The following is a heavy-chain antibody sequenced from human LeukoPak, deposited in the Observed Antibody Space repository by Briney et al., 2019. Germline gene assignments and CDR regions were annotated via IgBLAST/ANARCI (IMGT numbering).Heavy chain of an antibody. CDR2: INPNSGGT. Sequence: ASVKVSCKASGYTFTGYYMHWVRQAPGQGLEWMGWINPNSGGTNYAQKFQGRVTMTRDTSISTAYMELRSLRSDDTAVYYCARAGTGYYYYMDVWGKGTTVIISS. J-gene: IGHJ6*03. D-gene: IGHD2-8*02. CDR3: ARAGTGYYYYMDV. V-gene: IGHV1-2*02. CDR1: GYTFTGYY.